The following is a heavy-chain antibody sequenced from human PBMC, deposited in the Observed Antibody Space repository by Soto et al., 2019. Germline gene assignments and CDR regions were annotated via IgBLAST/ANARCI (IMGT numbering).Heavy chain of an antibody. J-gene: IGHJ4*02. D-gene: IGHD3-22*01. V-gene: IGHV1-18*01. CDR1: GYTFITYG. CDR3: ARGPTDYYDNSANYFLDY. Sequence: QVQLVQSGAEVKKPGASVKVFCKASGYTFITYGVSWVRQAPGQGLDWLGWISTYNGNTRYAERLQGSVTITTDTTTNTAYMELRNLRSDDTAVYYCARGPTDYYDNSANYFLDYWGQGTLVTVSS. CDR2: ISTYNGNT.